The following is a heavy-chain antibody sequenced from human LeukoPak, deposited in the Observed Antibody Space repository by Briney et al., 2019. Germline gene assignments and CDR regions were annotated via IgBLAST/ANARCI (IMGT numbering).Heavy chain of an antibody. Sequence: RASVKVSCKASGGTFSSYAISWVRQAPGQGLEWMAWISTYDHDTNYAQKFRGRVTMTTDTSTSTAYMELRSLGSDDTAVYYCVRDYFCSGGTCDDCFDPWGQGTLVTVSS. CDR1: GGTFSSYA. CDR2: ISTYDHDT. V-gene: IGHV1-18*01. J-gene: IGHJ5*02. D-gene: IGHD2-15*01. CDR3: VRDYFCSGGTCDDCFDP.